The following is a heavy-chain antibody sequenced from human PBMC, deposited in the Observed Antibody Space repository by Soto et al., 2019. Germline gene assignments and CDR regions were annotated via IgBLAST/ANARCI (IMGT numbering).Heavy chain of an antibody. V-gene: IGHV1-69*02. CDR3: RWIITGDTDASDF. Sequence: QVQLVQSGAEVKKPGSSVRVSCKASGVTFRSYTISWVRQAPGQGLEWMGRTIPVLGVTNYAPKFQGRLTIIADEKTSSVHIELGSLRSEDTAPYYSRWIITGDTDASDFWGQGKMVIVSS. CDR2: TIPVLGVT. J-gene: IGHJ3*01. CDR1: GVTFRSYT. D-gene: IGHD2-2*03.